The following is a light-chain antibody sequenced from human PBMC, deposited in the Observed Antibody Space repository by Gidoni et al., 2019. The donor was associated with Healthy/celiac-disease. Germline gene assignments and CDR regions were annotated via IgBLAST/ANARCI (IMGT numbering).Light chain of an antibody. V-gene: IGKV3-15*01. Sequence: ELVMAQSPATLSVSPGERATLSCRASHSVSSNLAWYQQKPGQAPRLLIYGASTRATGIPARFSGSGSGKEFTLTISSLQSEDFAVYFCQQYNDWWTFGQGTKVEIK. CDR3: QQYNDWWT. CDR1: HSVSSN. CDR2: GAS. J-gene: IGKJ1*01.